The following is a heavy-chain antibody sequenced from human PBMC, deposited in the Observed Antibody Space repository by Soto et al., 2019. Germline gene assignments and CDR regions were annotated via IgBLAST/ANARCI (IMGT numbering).Heavy chain of an antibody. J-gene: IGHJ6*02. V-gene: IGHV1-18*01. D-gene: IGHD6-13*01. Sequence: KLQGRVTMTTDTSTSTAYMELRSLRSDDTAVYYCAREKQPLDGLDVWGQGTTVTVSS. CDR3: AREKQPLDGLDV.